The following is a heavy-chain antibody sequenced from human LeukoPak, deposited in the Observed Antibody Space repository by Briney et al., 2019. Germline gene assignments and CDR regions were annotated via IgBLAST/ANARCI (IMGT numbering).Heavy chain of an antibody. CDR3: ARVPGGVGEQFDY. CDR2: INPSGGST. J-gene: IGHJ4*02. CDR1: GYTFTSYY. V-gene: IGHV1-46*01. D-gene: IGHD3-16*01. Sequence: ASVKVSCKASGYTFTSYYMHWVRQAPGQGLEWMGIINPSGGSTSYAQKFQVRVTMTRDTSTSTVYMELDSLRSEDEAVYYCARVPGGVGEQFDYWGQGTLVTVSS.